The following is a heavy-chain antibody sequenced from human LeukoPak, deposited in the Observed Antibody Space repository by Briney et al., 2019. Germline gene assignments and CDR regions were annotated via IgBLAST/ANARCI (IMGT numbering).Heavy chain of an antibody. CDR2: IYYSGST. Sequence: KPSETLSLTCTVSGGSISSSSYYWGWIRQPPGKGLEWIGSIYYSGSTYYNPSPKSRVTISVDTSKNQFSLKLSSVTAADTAVYYCARVYSSGWYNWFDPWGQGTLVTVSS. V-gene: IGHV4-39*07. J-gene: IGHJ5*02. CDR1: GGSISSSSYY. CDR3: ARVYSSGWYNWFDP. D-gene: IGHD6-19*01.